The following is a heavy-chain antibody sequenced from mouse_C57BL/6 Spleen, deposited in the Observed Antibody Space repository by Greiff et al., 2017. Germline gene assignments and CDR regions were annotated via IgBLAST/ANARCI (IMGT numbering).Heavy chain of an antibody. CDR3: ARDGYYGSSHWFFDV. V-gene: IGHV1-26*01. D-gene: IGHD1-1*01. CDR1: GYTFTDYY. Sequence: VQLQQSGPELVKPGASVKISCKASGYTFTDYYMNWVKQSHGKSLEWIGDINPNNGGTSYNQKFKGKATLTVDKSSSTAYMERRSLTSEDSAVYYCARDGYYGSSHWFFDVWGTGTTVTVSS. J-gene: IGHJ1*03. CDR2: INPNNGGT.